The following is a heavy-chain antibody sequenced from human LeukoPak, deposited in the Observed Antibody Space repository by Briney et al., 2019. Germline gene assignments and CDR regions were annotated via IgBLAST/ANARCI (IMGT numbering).Heavy chain of an antibody. CDR3: AKGALRCSSASCLGGFDY. CDR1: GFTFSSYA. V-gene: IGHV3-23*01. Sequence: PGGSLRLSCAASGFTFSSYAMSWVRQAPGKGLEWVSAISGSGGSTYYADSVKGRFTISRDNSKNTLYLQMNSLRAEDTAVYYCAKGALRCSSASCLGGFDYWGQGTLVTVSS. J-gene: IGHJ4*02. D-gene: IGHD2-2*01. CDR2: ISGSGGST.